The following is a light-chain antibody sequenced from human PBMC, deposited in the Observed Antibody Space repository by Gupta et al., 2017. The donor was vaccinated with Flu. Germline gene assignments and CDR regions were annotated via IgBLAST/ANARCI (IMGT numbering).Light chain of an antibody. Sequence: QSINISCTGTSGGVGGFKLGSWSQQHPGKAPKLIIYEVKKRPAGGSNRCSAYKSGNSAARTIAGLQAEDEEDYYCCSYESGDYVFGTGTKVTVL. V-gene: IGLV2-23*02. J-gene: IGLJ1*01. CDR1: SGGVGGFKL. CDR3: CSYESGDYV. CDR2: EVK.